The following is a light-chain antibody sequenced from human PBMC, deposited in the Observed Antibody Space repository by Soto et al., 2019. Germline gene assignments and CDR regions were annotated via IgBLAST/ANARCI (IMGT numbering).Light chain of an antibody. CDR3: QQYDNLPIT. CDR2: DAS. V-gene: IGKV1-33*01. J-gene: IGKJ5*01. Sequence: IRMTHSPSSLSASVGDRITSTCQANQDIGNYLNWYQQKPGKAPKLLIYDASTLESGVPSRFSGSGSGTDFTFTISSLQPEDFATYYCQQYDNLPITFGQGTRLEIK. CDR1: QDIGNY.